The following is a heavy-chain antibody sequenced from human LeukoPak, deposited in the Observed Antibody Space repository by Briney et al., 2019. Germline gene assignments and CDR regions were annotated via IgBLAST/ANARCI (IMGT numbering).Heavy chain of an antibody. D-gene: IGHD2-2*01. CDR1: GYTVNSYD. CDR3: ARLVGCGSTNCYSPDNWFDP. Sequence: GASVNVSCKASGYTVNSYDINWVRQASGQGLEWMGWLDPNSGSTDSAQQFQGRVTMTRDTSISTAYMELSNLRSEDTAVYYCARLVGCGSTNCYSPDNWFDPWGQGTLVIVSS. V-gene: IGHV1-8*01. CDR2: LDPNSGST. J-gene: IGHJ5*02.